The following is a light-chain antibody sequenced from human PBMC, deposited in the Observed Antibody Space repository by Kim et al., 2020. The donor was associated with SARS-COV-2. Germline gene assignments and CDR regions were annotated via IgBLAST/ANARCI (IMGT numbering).Light chain of an antibody. CDR2: DVN. CDR3: SSYTSSSTPYV. J-gene: IGLJ1*01. CDR1: SSDVGGYNY. Sequence: SITISCTGTSSDVGGYNYVLWYQQHPGKAPKLMIYDVNNRPSGVSNRFSGSKSGNTASLTISGLQAEDEADYYCSSYTSSSTPYVFGTGTKVTVL. V-gene: IGLV2-14*03.